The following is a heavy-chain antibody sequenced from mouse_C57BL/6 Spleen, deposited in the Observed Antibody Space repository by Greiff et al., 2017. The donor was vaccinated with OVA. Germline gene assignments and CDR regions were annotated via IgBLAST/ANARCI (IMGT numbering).Heavy chain of an antibody. CDR3: ARSVGLPYYFDY. CDR2: IYPGSGST. D-gene: IGHD2-4*01. Sequence: QVQLQQSGAELVKPGASVKMSCKASGYTFTSYWITWVKQRPGQGLEWIGDIYPGSGSTNYNEKFKSKATLSVDTSSRTAYMQLSSLTSEDSVVYYCARSVGLPYYFDYWGQGTTLTVSS. V-gene: IGHV1-55*01. CDR1: GYTFTSYW. J-gene: IGHJ2*01.